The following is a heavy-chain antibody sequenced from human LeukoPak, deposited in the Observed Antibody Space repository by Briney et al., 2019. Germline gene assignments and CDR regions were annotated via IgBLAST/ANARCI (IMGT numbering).Heavy chain of an antibody. V-gene: IGHV3-21*01. CDR2: ISSSSSYI. CDR1: GFTFSSYN. CDR3: ASQYYYDSSGYYREHDY. J-gene: IGHJ4*02. D-gene: IGHD3-22*01. Sequence: GGSLRLSCAASGFTFSSYNMNWVRQAPGKGLEWVSSISSSSSYIYYADSVKGRFTISRHNAKNSLYLQMNSLRAEDTAVYYCASQYYYDSSGYYREHDYWGQGTLVTVPS.